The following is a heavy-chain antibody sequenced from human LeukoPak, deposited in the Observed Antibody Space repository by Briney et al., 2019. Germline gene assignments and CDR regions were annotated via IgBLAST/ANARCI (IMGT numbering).Heavy chain of an antibody. CDR1: GGSFSGYY. CDR3: ARGEVTFYGSGSYPNWYFDL. V-gene: IGHV4-34*01. Sequence: SETLSLTCAVYGGSFSGYYWSWIRQPPGKGLEWIGEINHSGSTNYNPSLKSRVTMSVDTSKNQFALKLSSVTAADTAMYYCARGEVTFYGSGSYPNWYFDLWGRGTLVVVSS. CDR2: INHSGST. J-gene: IGHJ2*01. D-gene: IGHD3-10*01.